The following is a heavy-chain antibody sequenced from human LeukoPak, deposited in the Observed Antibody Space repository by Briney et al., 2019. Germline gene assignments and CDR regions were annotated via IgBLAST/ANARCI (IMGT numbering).Heavy chain of an antibody. CDR1: GGSISSSSYY. CDR3: ASPSPGGYCSSTSCYTEAFDI. V-gene: IGHV4-39*01. Sequence: SETLSLTCTVSGGSISSSSYYWGWIRQPPGKGLEWIGSIYYSGSTYYNPSLKSRVTISVDTSKNQFSLKLSSVTAADTAVYYCASPSPGGYCSSTSCYTEAFDIWGQGTMVTASS. CDR2: IYYSGST. J-gene: IGHJ3*02. D-gene: IGHD2-2*02.